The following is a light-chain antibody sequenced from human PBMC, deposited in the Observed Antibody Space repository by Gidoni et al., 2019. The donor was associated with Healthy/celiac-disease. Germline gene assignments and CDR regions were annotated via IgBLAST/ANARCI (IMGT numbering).Light chain of an antibody. CDR2: AAS. CDR1: QSISSY. J-gene: IGKJ1*01. V-gene: IGKV1-39*01. CDR3: QQSYSTPWT. Sequence: DIQMTQSPSSLSASVGDRVTITCLASQSISSYLNWYQQKPGKAPKLLIYAASSLQSGVPSRFSCSRSGTDFTLTISSLQPEDFATYYCQQSYSTPWTFGQGTKVEIK.